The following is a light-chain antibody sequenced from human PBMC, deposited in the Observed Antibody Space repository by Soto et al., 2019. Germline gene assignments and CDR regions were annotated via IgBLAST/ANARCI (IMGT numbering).Light chain of an antibody. CDR1: QGVSSW. CDR2: AAS. Sequence: DIQMTQSPSSVSASVGDRVTITCRAGQGVSSWLGWYQQKPGKAPKLLIHAASSLQSGVPSRFSGSGSGTDFTLTISSLQPEDFATYFCQQANSFPPTFGGGTKVEIK. V-gene: IGKV1-12*01. J-gene: IGKJ4*01. CDR3: QQANSFPPT.